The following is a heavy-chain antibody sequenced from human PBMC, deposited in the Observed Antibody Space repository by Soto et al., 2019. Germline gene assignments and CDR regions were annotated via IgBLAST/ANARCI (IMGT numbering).Heavy chain of an antibody. CDR3: ARACSWFVTDY. CDR1: GYTFTNYA. D-gene: IGHD6-13*01. J-gene: IGHJ4*02. V-gene: IGHV1-3*01. CDR2: INAGNGNT. Sequence: QVQPVQSGAEVKKPGASVKVSCKASGYTFTNYAMHWVRQAPGQRLEWMGWINAGNGNTKYSQKFQGRVTITRDTSASIAYMELSSLRSEDTAVYYCARACSWFVTDYWGQGTLVTVSS.